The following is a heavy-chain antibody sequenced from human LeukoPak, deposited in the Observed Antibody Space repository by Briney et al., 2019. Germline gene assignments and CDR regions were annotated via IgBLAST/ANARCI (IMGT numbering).Heavy chain of an antibody. CDR2: INPNSGGT. Sequence: AAVTVCFKSSGYTFTVYYMHWVRQAPGQGLEWMGWINPNSGGTNYAQKFQGRVTMTRDTSISTAYMELSRLRSDDTAVYYCARDLSAMVRGVTHYWGQGTLVTVSS. J-gene: IGHJ4*02. CDR1: GYTFTVYY. D-gene: IGHD3-10*01. V-gene: IGHV1-2*02. CDR3: ARDLSAMVRGVTHY.